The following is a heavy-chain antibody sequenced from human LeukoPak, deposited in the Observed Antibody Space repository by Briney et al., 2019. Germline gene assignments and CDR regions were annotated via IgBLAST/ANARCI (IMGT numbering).Heavy chain of an antibody. V-gene: IGHV3-23*01. J-gene: IGHJ4*02. Sequence: PGGSLRPSCAASGFTFSSYGMSWVRQAPGKGLEWVSAISGSGTTTYSADSVKGRFTISRDNSKNTLYLQINTLRAEDTAIYYCAKDSATYGRFDYWGQGTLVSASS. D-gene: IGHD3-10*01. CDR2: ISGSGTTT. CDR3: AKDSATYGRFDY. CDR1: GFTFSSYG.